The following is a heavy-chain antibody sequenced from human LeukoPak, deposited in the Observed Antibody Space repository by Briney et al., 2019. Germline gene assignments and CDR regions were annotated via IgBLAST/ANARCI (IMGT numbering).Heavy chain of an antibody. V-gene: IGHV3-74*01. J-gene: IGHJ5*01. CDR2: INSDGSST. D-gene: IGHD2/OR15-2a*01. CDR1: GFTFSSYW. CDR3: ARVLSVSYCDS. Sequence: GGSLRLSCAASGFTFSSYWMHWVRQVPGKGPVWVSHINSDGSSTNYADSVKGRFTISRDNAKNTVSLQMNSLRGEDTAVYYCARVLSVSYCDSWGQGTLVTVSS.